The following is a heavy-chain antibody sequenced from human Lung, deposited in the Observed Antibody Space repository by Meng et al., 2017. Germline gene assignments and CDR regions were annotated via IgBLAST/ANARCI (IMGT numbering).Heavy chain of an antibody. J-gene: IGHJ4*02. CDR2: IKSNSDGGTT. Sequence: VQLVGVGGGLVKPGGSLRLSCVASGFSFTDAWMSWVRQAPGKGLEWVGRIKSNSDGGTTDYAAPVKGRFTISRDDSKNTLYLQMNSLITEDTAVYFCATGAAAADHWGQGTLVTVSS. CDR1: GFSFTDAW. V-gene: IGHV3-15*01. CDR3: ATGAAAADH. D-gene: IGHD6-13*01.